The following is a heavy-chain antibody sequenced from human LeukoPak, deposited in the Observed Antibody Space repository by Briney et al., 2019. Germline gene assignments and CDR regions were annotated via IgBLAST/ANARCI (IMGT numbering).Heavy chain of an antibody. V-gene: IGHV4-4*07. J-gene: IGHJ3*02. CDR1: GGSISSYY. CDR2: IYTSGST. D-gene: IGHD4-17*01. CDR3: ARRNGDYVSDAFDI. Sequence: PSETLSLTCTVSGGSISSYYWSWIRQPAGKGLEWIGRIYTSGSTNYNPSLKSRVTMSVDTSKNQFPLKLSSVTAADTAVYYCARRNGDYVSDAFDIWGQGTMVTVSS.